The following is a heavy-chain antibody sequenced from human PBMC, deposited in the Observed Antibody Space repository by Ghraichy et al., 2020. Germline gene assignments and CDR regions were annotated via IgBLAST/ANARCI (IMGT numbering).Heavy chain of an antibody. J-gene: IGHJ5*02. V-gene: IGHV1-2*02. CDR1: GYTFTGYY. D-gene: IGHD2-2*01. CDR3: ARERAIGYCSSTSCYNWFDP. CDR2: INPNSGGT. Sequence: ASVKVSCKASGYTFTGYYMHWVRQAPGQGLEWMGWINPNSGGTNYAQKFQGRVTMTRDTSISTAYMELSRLRSDDTAVYYCARERAIGYCSSTSCYNWFDPWGQGTLVTVSS.